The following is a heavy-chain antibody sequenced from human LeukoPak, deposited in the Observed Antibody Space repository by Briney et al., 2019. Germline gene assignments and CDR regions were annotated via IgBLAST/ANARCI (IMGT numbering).Heavy chain of an antibody. V-gene: IGHV3-48*01. Sequence: QPGGSLRLSCAASGFTFSSYSMNWVRQAPGKGLEWVSYISSSSSTIYYADSVKGRFTISRDNAKNSLYLQMNSLRAEDTAVYYCASGGYRHVGGLHPFDYWGQGTLVTVSS. D-gene: IGHD3-16*01. CDR3: ASGGYRHVGGLHPFDY. CDR2: ISSSSSTI. CDR1: GFTFSSYS. J-gene: IGHJ4*02.